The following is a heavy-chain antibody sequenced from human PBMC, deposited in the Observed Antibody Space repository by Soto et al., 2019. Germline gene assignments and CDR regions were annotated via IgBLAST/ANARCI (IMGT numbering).Heavy chain of an antibody. V-gene: IGHV4-30-4*01. J-gene: IGHJ4*02. Sequence: QVQLQESGPGLVKPSQTLSLTCTVSGGSISSGDYYWSWIRQPPGKGLEWIGYIYYSGSTYYNPSLKRRLTISVDTSKNQCSMKLSSVTAADTAVYYCARVNIVVVPAAKWNFDYWGQGTLVTVSS. CDR3: ARVNIVVVPAAKWNFDY. CDR2: IYYSGST. D-gene: IGHD2-2*01. CDR1: GGSISSGDYY.